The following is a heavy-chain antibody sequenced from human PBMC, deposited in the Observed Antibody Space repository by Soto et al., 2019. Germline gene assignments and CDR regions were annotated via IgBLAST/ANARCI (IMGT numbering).Heavy chain of an antibody. V-gene: IGHV3-48*01. J-gene: IGHJ5*02. Sequence: EEQLVESGGGLVQPGGSLRLSCAASGFSFTSHSINWVRQAPGEGLELVSFISYGSGDTIYYAESGKGRFTISRDNAKSLVYLQMNSLRAEHTALYYCVRDVGYWTAGKCYAWFDPWGQGTLVTVSS. D-gene: IGHD2-8*02. CDR2: ISYGSGDTI. CDR1: GFSFTSHS. CDR3: VRDVGYWTAGKCYAWFDP.